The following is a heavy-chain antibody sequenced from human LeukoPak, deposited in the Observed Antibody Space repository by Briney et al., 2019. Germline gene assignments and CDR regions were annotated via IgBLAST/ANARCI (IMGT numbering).Heavy chain of an antibody. CDR2: IKSDGSRK. D-gene: IGHD4-17*01. J-gene: IGHJ6*02. CDR3: ARVLLGDYAIYYYYYYGMDV. CDR1: GFTFSSYW. V-gene: IGHV3-74*01. Sequence: GGSLRLSCAASGFTFSSYWMHWVRQAPGKGLVWFPVIKSDGSRKSYADSVKGRFTISRDNAKNTLYLQMNSLRAEDTAVYYCARVLLGDYAIYYYYYYGMDVWGQGTTVTVSS.